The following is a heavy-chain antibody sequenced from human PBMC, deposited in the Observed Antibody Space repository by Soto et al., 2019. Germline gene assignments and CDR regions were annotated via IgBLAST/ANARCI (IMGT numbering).Heavy chain of an antibody. J-gene: IGHJ3*02. V-gene: IGHV4-59*08. CDR1: GVSISSYY. CDR2: IYYSGST. Sequence: SETLSLTCTVSGVSISSYYWIWIRQPPGKGLEWIGYIYYSGSTNYNPSLKSRVTISVDTSKNQFSLKLSSVTAADTAVYYCARLRNYVDAFDTWGQGTMVTVSS. CDR3: ARLRNYVDAFDT. D-gene: IGHD1-7*01.